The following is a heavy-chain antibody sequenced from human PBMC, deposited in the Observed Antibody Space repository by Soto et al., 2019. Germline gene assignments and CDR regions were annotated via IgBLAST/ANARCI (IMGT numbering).Heavy chain of an antibody. CDR2: ISYDGSNK. V-gene: IGHV3-30*07. D-gene: IGHD3-22*01. Sequence: GGSLRLSCAASGFTFSSYAMRWVRQAPGKGLEWVAVISYDGSNKYYADSVKGRFTISRDNAKNSLYLQMNSLRAEDTAVYYCARDTYYYDSSGYITSGYWGQGTLVTVSS. CDR3: ARDTYYYDSSGYITSGY. J-gene: IGHJ4*02. CDR1: GFTFSSYA.